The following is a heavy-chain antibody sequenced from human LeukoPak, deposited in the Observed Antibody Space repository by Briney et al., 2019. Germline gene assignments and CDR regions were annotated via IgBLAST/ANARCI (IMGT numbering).Heavy chain of an antibody. J-gene: IGHJ4*02. CDR3: AKDLSGKRWLQLEGSLIDY. V-gene: IGHV3-30*18. D-gene: IGHD5-24*01. CDR1: GXXFXXXG. CDR2: TSHXGNKK. Sequence: GGSLRLSCVASGXXFXXXGXXXXXXAXGXGLXXVXXTSHXGNKKXYADSVKGRFTISRDNSKNTLYLQMNSLRAEDTAIYYCAKDLSGKRWLQLEGSLIDYWGQGTLVTVSS.